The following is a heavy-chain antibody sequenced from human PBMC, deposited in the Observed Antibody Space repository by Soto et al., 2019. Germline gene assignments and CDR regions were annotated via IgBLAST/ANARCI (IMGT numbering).Heavy chain of an antibody. D-gene: IGHD2-15*01. CDR2: IKSKTDGGTT. CDR3: TTGDSHHAFDI. CDR1: GFTFSNAW. J-gene: IGHJ3*02. V-gene: IGHV3-15*07. Sequence: EVQLVESGGGLVKPGGSLRLSCAASGFTFSNAWMNWVRQAPGKGLEWGGRIKSKTDGGTTDYAAPVKGRFTISRDDSKNTLYLQMNSLKTEDTAVYYCTTGDSHHAFDIWGQGTMVTVSS.